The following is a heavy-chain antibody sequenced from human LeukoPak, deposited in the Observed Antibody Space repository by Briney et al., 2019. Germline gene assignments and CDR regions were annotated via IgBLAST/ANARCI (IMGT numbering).Heavy chain of an antibody. V-gene: IGHV3-11*04. J-gene: IGHJ4*02. CDR3: ARELVVVPAAKPQGGYDY. CDR2: ISNGGGTI. CDR1: GFTFSDFC. D-gene: IGHD2-2*01. Sequence: KPGGSLRLSCAASGFTFSDFCMSWIRQAPGKGLQWVSYISNGGGTIYYADSVKGRFTISRDNAKNSLYLQMNSLRAEDTAVYYCARELVVVPAAKPQGGYDYWGQGTLVTVSS.